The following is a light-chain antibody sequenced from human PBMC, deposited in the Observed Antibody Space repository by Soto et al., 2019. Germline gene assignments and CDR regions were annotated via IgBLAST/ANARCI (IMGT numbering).Light chain of an antibody. J-gene: IGKJ5*01. V-gene: IGKV1-9*01. CDR3: QYYDKLAKAIT. CDR2: AAS. CDR1: QGISTS. Sequence: QLTQSPSSLSASVGDRVTITCRASQGISTSLAWYQQRPGKAPRLLIYAASTLQSGVPSRFSGSGSGTEFTLTISSLQPEDFAVYYCQYYDKLAKAITFGQGTRLEIK.